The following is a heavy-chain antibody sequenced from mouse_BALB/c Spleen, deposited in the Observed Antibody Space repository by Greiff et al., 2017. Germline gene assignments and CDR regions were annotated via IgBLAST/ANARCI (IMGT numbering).Heavy chain of an antibody. J-gene: IGHJ4*01. Sequence: VQLQQSGPGLVAPSQSLSITCTVSGFSLTSYGVHWVRQPPGKGLEWLGVIWAGGSTNYNSALMSRLSISKDNSKSQVFLKMNSLQTDDTAMYYCARDGGYDYDYAMDYWGQGTSVTVSS. V-gene: IGHV2-9*02. CDR1: GFSLTSYG. D-gene: IGHD2-4*01. CDR2: IWAGGST. CDR3: ARDGGYDYDYAMDY.